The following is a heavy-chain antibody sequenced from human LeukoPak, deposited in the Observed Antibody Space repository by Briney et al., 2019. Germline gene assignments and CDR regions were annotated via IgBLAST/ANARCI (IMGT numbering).Heavy chain of an antibody. D-gene: IGHD2-2*01. CDR2: ISAGSST. J-gene: IGHJ4*02. CDR1: GGSLSSYY. CDR3: AKGGSTSPNGINDY. Sequence: ETLSLTCTVSGGSLSSYYWSWVRQAPGKGLEWVSAISAGSSTYYADSVKGRFTISRDNSQNTLYLQMNSLRAEHTAVYYCAKGGSTSPNGINDYWGQGTLVTVSS. V-gene: IGHV3-23*01.